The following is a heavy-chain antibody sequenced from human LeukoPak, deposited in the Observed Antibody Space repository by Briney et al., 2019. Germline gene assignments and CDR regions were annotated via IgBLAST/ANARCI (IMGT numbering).Heavy chain of an antibody. CDR1: GGSISSFY. CDR3: ARVLGWAGFDY. J-gene: IGHJ4*02. Sequence: SETLSLTCTVSGGSISSFYWSWFRQPAGKGLEWIGRIYSSGSTNYNPPLKSRLTMSVDTSKNQFSLRLSSVTAADTAVYYCARVLGWAGFDYWGQGTLVTVSS. CDR2: IYSSGST. D-gene: IGHD6-19*01. V-gene: IGHV4-4*07.